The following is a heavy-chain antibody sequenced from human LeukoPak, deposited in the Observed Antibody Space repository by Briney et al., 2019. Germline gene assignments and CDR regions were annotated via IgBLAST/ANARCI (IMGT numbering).Heavy chain of an antibody. D-gene: IGHD3-10*01. CDR2: IYHSGGT. CDR3: ARGRFAELLFDI. J-gene: IGHJ4*02. Sequence: SETLSLTCTVSGYSVSSGYYWVWIRQPPGKGLEWIGSIYHSGGTYYNPSLKSRVTISVDTSKNQFSLKLSSVTAADTAMYYCARGRFAELLFDIWGQGTLVTVSS. V-gene: IGHV4-38-2*02. CDR1: GYSVSSGYY.